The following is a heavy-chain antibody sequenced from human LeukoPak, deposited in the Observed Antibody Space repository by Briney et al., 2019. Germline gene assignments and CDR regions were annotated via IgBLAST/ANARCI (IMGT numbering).Heavy chain of an antibody. CDR1: GGSFSGYY. V-gene: IGHV4-34*01. D-gene: IGHD3-22*01. J-gene: IGHJ4*02. CDR2: INHSRST. CDR3: ARGLGYDSSGYYDY. Sequence: SETLSLTCAVYGGSFSGYYWSWIRQPPGKGLEWIGEINHSRSTNYNPSLKSRVTISVDTSKNQFSLKLSSVTAADTAVYYCARGLGYDSSGYYDYWGQGTLVSVSS.